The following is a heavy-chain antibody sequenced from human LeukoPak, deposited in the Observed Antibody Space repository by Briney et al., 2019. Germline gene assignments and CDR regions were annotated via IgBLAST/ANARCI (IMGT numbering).Heavy chain of an antibody. CDR1: GFTFSDYY. J-gene: IGHJ3*02. D-gene: IGHD2-15*01. CDR3: AREGGTAYCSGGSCYRSFDAFDI. CDR2: ISSSGSTI. Sequence: GGSLRLSCAASGFTFSDYYMSWIRQAPGKGLEWVSYISSSGSTIYYADSVKGRFTISRDNAKNSLYLQMNSLRAEDTAVYYCAREGGTAYCSGGSCYRSFDAFDIWGQGTMVTVSS. V-gene: IGHV3-11*01.